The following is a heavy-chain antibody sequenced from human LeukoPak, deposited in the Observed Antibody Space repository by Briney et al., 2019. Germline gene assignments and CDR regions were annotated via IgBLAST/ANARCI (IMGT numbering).Heavy chain of an antibody. CDR2: IEQDGSEK. J-gene: IGHJ4*02. CDR1: GFTFSNYW. CDR3: TKDGEGASHF. Sequence: GGFLRLSCVASGFTFSNYWMGWIRQVPGKGLEWVASIEQDGSEKNYVDSVKGRFTISRDNAKNSLYLQMNSLRVEDTAIYYCTKDGEGASHFWGQGTLVTASS. V-gene: IGHV3-7*03. D-gene: IGHD3-10*01.